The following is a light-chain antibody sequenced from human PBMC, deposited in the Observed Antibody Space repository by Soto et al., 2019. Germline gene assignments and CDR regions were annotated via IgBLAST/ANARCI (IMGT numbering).Light chain of an antibody. CDR1: SSNIGAGYD. CDR3: QSYDSSLSGSNVV. CDR2: GNS. V-gene: IGLV1-40*01. J-gene: IGLJ2*01. Sequence: QSVLTQPPSVSGAPGQRVTISCTGRSSNIGAGYDVHWYQQLPGTAPKLLIYGNSKRPSGVPDRFSGSKSGTSASLAITGLQAEDEADYSCQSYDSSLSGSNVVFGGGTKVTVL.